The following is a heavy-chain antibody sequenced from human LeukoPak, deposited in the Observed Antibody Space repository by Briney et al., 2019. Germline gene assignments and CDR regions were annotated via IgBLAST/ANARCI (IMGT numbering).Heavy chain of an antibody. D-gene: IGHD3-9*01. V-gene: IGHV4-39*01. Sequence: AETLSLTCTVSGGSISGTTSYWGWIRQPPGKGLEWIGKVYYTGSTYYNPSLKSRLTISVDTSKNQFSLKLNSVTAADTAVYYCARAPGYFDWSPWGQGTLVTVSS. J-gene: IGHJ5*02. CDR3: ARAPGYFDWSP. CDR1: GGSISGTTSY. CDR2: VYYTGST.